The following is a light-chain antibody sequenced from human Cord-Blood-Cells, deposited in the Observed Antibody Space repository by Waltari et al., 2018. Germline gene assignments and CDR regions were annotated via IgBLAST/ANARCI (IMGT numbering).Light chain of an antibody. V-gene: IGKV3-20*01. J-gene: IGKJ3*01. CDR2: GAS. CDR1: QSVSSSY. CDR3: QQYGSSPPRVT. Sequence: EIVLTQSPGNLSLSPGERATLSCRASQSVSSSYLAWYQQKPGQAPRLLIYGASSRATSIPDRFSGSGYGTDFNLTIIILEPEDFAVYYCQQYGSSPPRVTFGPGTKVDIK.